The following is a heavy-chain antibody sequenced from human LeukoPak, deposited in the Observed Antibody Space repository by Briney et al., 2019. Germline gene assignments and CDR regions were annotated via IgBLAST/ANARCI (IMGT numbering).Heavy chain of an antibody. CDR3: ASKWVTYYYNSSYYHYPTDVFDI. Sequence: ASVKVSCKASGYTFTGYYMHWVRQAPGQGLEWMGWINPNSGGTNYAQKFQGRVTMTRDTSISTAYMDLSRLRSDDTAVYYCASKWVTYYYNSSYYHYPTDVFDIWGQGTMVTVSS. CDR1: GYTFTGYY. V-gene: IGHV1-2*02. J-gene: IGHJ3*02. D-gene: IGHD3-22*01. CDR2: INPNSGGT.